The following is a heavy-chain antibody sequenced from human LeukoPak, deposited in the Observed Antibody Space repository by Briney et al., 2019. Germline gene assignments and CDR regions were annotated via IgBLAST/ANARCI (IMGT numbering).Heavy chain of an antibody. J-gene: IGHJ4*02. D-gene: IGHD2-15*01. CDR3: ARVGVAAKSSRYFDS. CDR1: GGSISSGDYY. V-gene: IGHV4-30-4*01. CDR2: IYYSGST. Sequence: PSQTLSLTCTVSGGSISSGDYYWRWIRQPPGKGLEWIGYIYYSGSTYYNPSLKSRVTISVDTSKKQFSLKLSSVNAADTAVYYCARVGVAAKSSRYFDSWGQGTLVTVSS.